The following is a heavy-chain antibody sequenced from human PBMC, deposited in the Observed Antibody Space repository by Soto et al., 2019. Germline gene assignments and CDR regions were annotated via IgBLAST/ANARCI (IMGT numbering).Heavy chain of an antibody. V-gene: IGHV3-33*01. CDR2: IWYDGSNK. CDR3: PRWGCSGSNCNLNQRSFDL. J-gene: IGHJ5*02. D-gene: IGHD2-15*01. CDR1: GFIFNEYG. Sequence: QVQLVESGGGVVQPGRSLRLSCAASGFIFNEYGMHWVRQAPGKGLEWVAVIWYDGSNKYNADSVKGRFTFSRDNSKNTMSLKMTSLRVKDTATYYCPRWGCSGSNCNLNQRSFDLWGQGTLVTVSS.